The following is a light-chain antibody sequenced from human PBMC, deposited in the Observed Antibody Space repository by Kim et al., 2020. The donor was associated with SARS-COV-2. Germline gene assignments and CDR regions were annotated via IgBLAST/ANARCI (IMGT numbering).Light chain of an antibody. Sequence: APGKTARITCGGNNLERRSVHWYQQKPGQAPVLILFDDSDRSSGIPERFSGSNSGNTATLTISRVEAGDEADYYCQVWDSITDPVIFGGGTQVTVL. CDR2: DDS. CDR3: QVWDSITDPVI. CDR1: NLERRS. J-gene: IGLJ2*01. V-gene: IGLV3-21*03.